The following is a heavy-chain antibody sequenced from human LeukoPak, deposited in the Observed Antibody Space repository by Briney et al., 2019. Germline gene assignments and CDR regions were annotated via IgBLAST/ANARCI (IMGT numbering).Heavy chain of an antibody. CDR1: GGSFSGYY. Sequence: SETLSLTCAAYGGSFSGYYWSWIRQPPGKGLEWIGEINHSGSTNYNPSLKSRVTISVDTSKNQFSLKLSSVTAADTAVYYCATSSGSGYHYWGQGTLVTVSS. V-gene: IGHV4-34*01. CDR2: INHSGST. D-gene: IGHD3-10*01. CDR3: ATSSGSGYHY. J-gene: IGHJ4*02.